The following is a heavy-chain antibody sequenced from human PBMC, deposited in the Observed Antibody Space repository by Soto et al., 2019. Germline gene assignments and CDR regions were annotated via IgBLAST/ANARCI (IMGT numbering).Heavy chain of an antibody. Sequence: ASVKVSCKASGYTFTRYAMHWVRQAPGQRLEWMGWINAGNGNTKYSQKFQGRVTITRDTSASTAYMELSSLGAEDTAIYYCADSGGYYPRAYYFDYWGQGALVTVSS. CDR3: ADSGGYYPRAYYFDY. CDR2: INAGNGNT. D-gene: IGHD1-26*01. CDR1: GYTFTRYA. J-gene: IGHJ4*02. V-gene: IGHV1-3*01.